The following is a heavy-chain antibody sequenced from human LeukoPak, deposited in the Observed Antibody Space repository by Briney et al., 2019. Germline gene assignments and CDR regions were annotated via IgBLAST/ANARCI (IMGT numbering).Heavy chain of an antibody. CDR1: GGSISSSSYY. CDR2: IYYSGST. Sequence: PSETLSLTCTVSGGSISSSSYYWGWIRQTPGKGLEWIGSIYYSGSTYYNPSLKSRVTISVDTSKNQFSLKLSSVTAADTAVYYCARVNDYVWGSYRWYFDYWGQGTLVTVSS. V-gene: IGHV4-39*01. D-gene: IGHD3-16*02. J-gene: IGHJ4*02. CDR3: ARVNDYVWGSYRWYFDY.